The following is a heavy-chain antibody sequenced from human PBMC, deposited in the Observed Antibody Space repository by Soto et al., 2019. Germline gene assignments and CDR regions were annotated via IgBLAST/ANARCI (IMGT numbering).Heavy chain of an antibody. D-gene: IGHD2-2*01. CDR3: ARGCSSTSCHAPDAFDI. J-gene: IGHJ3*02. CDR2: INPNSGGT. V-gene: IGHV1-2*04. CDR1: GYTFTGYY. Sequence: ASVKVSCKASGYTFTGYYMHWLRQSPGQGLEWMGWINPNSGGTNYAQKFQGWVTMTRDTSISTAYMELSRLRSDDTAVYYCARGCSSTSCHAPDAFDIWGQGTMVT.